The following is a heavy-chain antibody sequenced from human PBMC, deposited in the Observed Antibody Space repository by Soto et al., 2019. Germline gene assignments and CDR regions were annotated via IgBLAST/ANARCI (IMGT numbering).Heavy chain of an antibody. CDR3: ARRTSAVAGWGTFDY. V-gene: IGHV3-7*01. CDR2: IKQGGSEK. Sequence: EVQLVESGGGLVQPGGSLRLSCAASGFTYSNYWMSWVRQAPGKGLEWVANIKQGGSEKYYVDSVKGRFTISRDNAKKSLYLQMNSLRAEDTAVYYCARRTSAVAGWGTFDYWGQGTQVTVSS. CDR1: GFTYSNYW. D-gene: IGHD6-19*01. J-gene: IGHJ4*02.